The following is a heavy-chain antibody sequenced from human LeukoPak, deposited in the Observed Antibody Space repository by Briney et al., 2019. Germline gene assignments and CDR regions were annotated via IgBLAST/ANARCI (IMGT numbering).Heavy chain of an antibody. Sequence: GTSLRLSCAASGFAFNTYAMHWVRQAPGKGLEWVGFIRSKAYGGTTEYAASVKGRFTISRDDSKSIAYLQMNSLKTEDTAVYYCTEMGGYCSGGSCYYIEYFQHWGQGTLVTVSS. CDR2: IRSKAYGGTT. CDR3: TEMGGYCSGGSCYYIEYFQH. J-gene: IGHJ1*01. D-gene: IGHD2-15*01. CDR1: GFAFNTYA. V-gene: IGHV3-49*04.